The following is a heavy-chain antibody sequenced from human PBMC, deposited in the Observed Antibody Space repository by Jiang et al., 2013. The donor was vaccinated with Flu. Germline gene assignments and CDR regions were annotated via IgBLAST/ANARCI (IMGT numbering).Heavy chain of an antibody. CDR3: ARGLSPTFRGGRIAALVYFDY. CDR1: GGSFSGYY. Sequence: LLKPSETLSLTCAVYGGSFSGYYWSWIRQPPGKGLEWIGEINHSGSTNYNPSLKSRVTISVDTSKNQFSLKLSSVTAADTAVYYCARGLSPTFRGGRIAALVYFDYWGQG. V-gene: IGHV4-34*01. D-gene: IGHD6-6*01. J-gene: IGHJ4*02. CDR2: INHSGST.